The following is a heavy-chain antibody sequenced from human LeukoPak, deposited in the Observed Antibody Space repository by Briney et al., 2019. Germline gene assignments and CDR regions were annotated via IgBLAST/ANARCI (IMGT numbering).Heavy chain of an antibody. Sequence: TGGSLRLSCAASGFTFSSYAMSWVRQAPGKGLEWVSAISGSGGGTYYADSVKGRITISRDNSKNTLYLQMNSLRAEDTAVYYCAKKRWLHSPFDYWGQGTLVTVSS. D-gene: IGHD5-24*01. CDR2: ISGSGGGT. CDR1: GFTFSSYA. J-gene: IGHJ4*02. V-gene: IGHV3-23*01. CDR3: AKKRWLHSPFDY.